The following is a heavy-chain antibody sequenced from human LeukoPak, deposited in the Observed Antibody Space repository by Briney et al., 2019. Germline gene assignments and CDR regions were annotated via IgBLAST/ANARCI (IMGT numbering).Heavy chain of an antibody. Sequence: GGSLSLSCAASGFSFSSYSMNWIRKAQAQGLGWVSSISSSSSYIYYANSLQGRLTISTDNTTNTRFLQMYSLGADATAVYYCARGQKELLDAFDIWGQGTMVIVSS. CDR2: ISSSSSYI. CDR3: ARGQKELLDAFDI. CDR1: GFSFSSYS. J-gene: IGHJ3*02. D-gene: IGHD1-26*01. V-gene: IGHV3-21*01.